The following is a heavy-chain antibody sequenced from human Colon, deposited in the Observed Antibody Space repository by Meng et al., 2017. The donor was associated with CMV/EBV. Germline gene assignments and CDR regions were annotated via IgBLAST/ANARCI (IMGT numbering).Heavy chain of an antibody. CDR1: GGSISTSRYY. CDR3: ANGYCSSDSCYTGEDWFDP. J-gene: IGHJ5*02. D-gene: IGHD2-2*02. Sequence: SETLSLTCTVSGGSISTSRYYWAWIRQPPGKGLEWIGNIYYSGMTYYNPSLKSRVAISKDTSKNQFSLKLRSVTAADTAVYYCANGYCSSDSCYTGEDWFDPWGQGTLVTVSS. CDR2: IYYSGMT. V-gene: IGHV4-39*07.